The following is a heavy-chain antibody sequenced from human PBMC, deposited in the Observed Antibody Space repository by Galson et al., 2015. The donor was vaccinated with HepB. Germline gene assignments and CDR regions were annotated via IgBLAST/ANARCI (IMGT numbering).Heavy chain of an antibody. V-gene: IGHV1-3*01. Sequence: SVKVSCKASGYTFTSYAMHWVRQAPGQRLEWMGWINAGNGNTKYSQKFQGRVTITRDTSASTAYMELSSLRSEDTAVYYCARGGGYCSGGSCYGVDYGMDVWGQGTTVTVSS. J-gene: IGHJ6*02. CDR3: ARGGGYCSGGSCYGVDYGMDV. D-gene: IGHD2-15*01. CDR1: GYTFTSYA. CDR2: INAGNGNT.